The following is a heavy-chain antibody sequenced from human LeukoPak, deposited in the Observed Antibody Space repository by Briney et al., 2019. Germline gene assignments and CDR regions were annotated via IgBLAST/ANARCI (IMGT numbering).Heavy chain of an antibody. CDR2: IYYSGST. Sequence: SETLSLTCTVSGGSISSYYWSWIRQPPGKGLEWIGYIYYSGSTNYNPSLKSRVTISVDKSKNQFSLKLSSVTAADTAVYYCARSAALVTDKYFDYWGHGTLVTVSS. CDR1: GGSISSYY. V-gene: IGHV4-59*12. D-gene: IGHD5-18*01. J-gene: IGHJ4*01. CDR3: ARSAALVTDKYFDY.